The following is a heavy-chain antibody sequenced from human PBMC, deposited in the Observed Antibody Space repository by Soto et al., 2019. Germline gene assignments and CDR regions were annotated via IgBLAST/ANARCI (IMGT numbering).Heavy chain of an antibody. V-gene: IGHV3-21*01. CDR2: ISSSSSYI. J-gene: IGHJ6*02. CDR1: GFTFSSYS. CDR3: ARDEDIVVVVAANGGMDV. Sequence: GGSLRLSSAASGFTFSSYSMNWVRQAPGKGLEWVSSISSSSSYIHYADSVKGRFTISIDNAHNSLYLQMNIPRSEVTAMSHCARDEDIVVVVAANGGMDVWGQGTKVTVS. D-gene: IGHD2-15*01.